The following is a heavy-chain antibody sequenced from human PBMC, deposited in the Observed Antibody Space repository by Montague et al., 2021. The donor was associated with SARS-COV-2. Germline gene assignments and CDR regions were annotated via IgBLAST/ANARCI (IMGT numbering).Heavy chain of an antibody. J-gene: IGHJ4*02. Sequence: SETLSLTCSVSGGYISTSNYYWGWIRQPPGKGLEWIGSVYYSGSTYYNPPLKSRVTVSVDTSKNQFSLKISPVTAADTAVYFCAGQSASSPFDHWGQGTLVTVSS. CDR1: GGYISTSNYY. D-gene: IGHD6-13*01. CDR3: AGQSASSPFDH. CDR2: VYYSGST. V-gene: IGHV4-39*01.